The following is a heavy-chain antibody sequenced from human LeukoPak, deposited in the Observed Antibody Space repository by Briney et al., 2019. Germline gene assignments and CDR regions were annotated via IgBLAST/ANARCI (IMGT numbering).Heavy chain of an antibody. CDR1: GFTFSSYA. CDR2: ISGSFGST. D-gene: IGHD3-3*02. V-gene: IGHV3-23*01. CDR3: AKDQAFYFYYYMDV. J-gene: IGHJ6*03. Sequence: GGSLRLSCAASGFTFSSYAMSWVRQAPGKGLEWVSAISGSFGSTYYADSVKGRFTISRDNSKNTLFLQMSSLRAEDTAVYYCAKDQAFYFYYYMDVWGKGTTVTVSS.